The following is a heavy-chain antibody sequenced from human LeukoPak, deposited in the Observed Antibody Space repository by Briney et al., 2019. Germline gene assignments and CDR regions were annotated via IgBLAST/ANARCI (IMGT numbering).Heavy chain of an antibody. J-gene: IGHJ6*02. CDR3: ARDPTGPYSSSWYFPYYYYGMDV. D-gene: IGHD6-13*01. Sequence: PGGSLRLSCAASGFTFSSYAMHWVRQAPGKGLEWVAVILYDGSNKYYVDSVKGRFTISRDNSKNTLYLQMNSLRAEDTAVYYCARDPTGPYSSSWYFPYYYYGMDVWGQGTTVTVSS. CDR2: ILYDGSNK. CDR1: GFTFSSYA. V-gene: IGHV3-30*04.